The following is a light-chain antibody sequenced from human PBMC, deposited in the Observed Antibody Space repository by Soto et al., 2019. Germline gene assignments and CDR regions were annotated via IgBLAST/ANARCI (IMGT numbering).Light chain of an antibody. V-gene: IGKV2-28*01. CDR1: QSLLHGNGYNY. CDR3: MQALQTRT. Sequence: DIVMTQSPLSLSVTPGEPASISCRSSQSLLHGNGYNYLDWYLQKPGQTPQLLIYLGSNRASGVPDRFSGSGSGTDFTLKISRVEAEDVGVYYCMQALQTRTFGPGTKVDIK. CDR2: LGS. J-gene: IGKJ3*01.